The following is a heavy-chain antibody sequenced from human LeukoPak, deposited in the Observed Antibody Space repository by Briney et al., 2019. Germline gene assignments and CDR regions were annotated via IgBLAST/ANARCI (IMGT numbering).Heavy chain of an antibody. D-gene: IGHD2/OR15-2a*01. CDR3: ARERTTIVSGTTIGAY. V-gene: IGHV3-48*03. J-gene: IGHJ4*02. Sequence: QPGGSLRLSCSASGFSFSSYEMNWVRQAPGKGLEWISYIIGSGNSIYYADSVKGRFTISRDNAKNLLFLQMNSLTADDTAVYYCARERTTIVSGTTIGAYWGQGTLVTVSS. CDR2: IIGSGNSI. CDR1: GFSFSSYE.